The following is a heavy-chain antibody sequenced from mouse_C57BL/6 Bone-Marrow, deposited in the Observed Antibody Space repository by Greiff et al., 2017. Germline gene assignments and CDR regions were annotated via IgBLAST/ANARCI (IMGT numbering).Heavy chain of an antibody. CDR1: GFTFSDYY. J-gene: IGHJ3*01. Sequence: EVKLVESGGGLVQPGGSLKLSCAASGFTFSDYYMYWVRQTPEKRLEWVAYISNGGGSTYYPDTVKGRFTISRDNAKNTLYLQMSRLKSEDTAMYYCAIHYYGSSFPWFAYWGQGTLVTVSA. V-gene: IGHV5-12*01. CDR3: AIHYYGSSFPWFAY. D-gene: IGHD1-1*01. CDR2: ISNGGGST.